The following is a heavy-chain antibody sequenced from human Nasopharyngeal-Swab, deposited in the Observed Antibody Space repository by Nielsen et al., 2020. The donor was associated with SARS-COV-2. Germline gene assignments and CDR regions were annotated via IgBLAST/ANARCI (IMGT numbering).Heavy chain of an antibody. Sequence: VRQMPGKGLEWVSYISSSSSTKYYADSVKGRFTISRDNAKNSLYLQMNSLRDEDTAVYYCARDAIVVVPAAIQYWGQGTLVTVS. CDR2: ISSSSSTK. V-gene: IGHV3-48*02. D-gene: IGHD2-2*02. CDR3: ARDAIVVVPAAIQY. J-gene: IGHJ4*02.